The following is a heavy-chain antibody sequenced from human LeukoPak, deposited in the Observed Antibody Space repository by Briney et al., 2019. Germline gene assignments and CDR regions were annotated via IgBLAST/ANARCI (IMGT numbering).Heavy chain of an antibody. J-gene: IGHJ6*03. CDR1: GFTFSSYW. Sequence: PEGSLRLSCAASGFTFSSYWMSWIRQAPGKGLEWVANIKQDGSEKYYVDSVKGRFTISRDNAKNSLYLQMNSLRAEDTAVYYCASFTIFGPYYYYYYMDVWGKGTRSPSP. CDR3: ASFTIFGPYYYYYYMDV. D-gene: IGHD3-3*01. CDR2: IKQDGSEK. V-gene: IGHV3-7*01.